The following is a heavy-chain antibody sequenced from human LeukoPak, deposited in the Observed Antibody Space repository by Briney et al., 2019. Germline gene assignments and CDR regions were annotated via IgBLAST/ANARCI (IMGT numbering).Heavy chain of an antibody. D-gene: IGHD6-19*01. CDR2: ISGSGGST. CDR3: AKDHLPGIVVADRDY. Sequence: GGSLRLSCAASGFTFSRYGMSWVRQAPGKGLEWVSAISGSGGSTYYTDSVKGRFTISRDNSKNTLYLQINSLRAEDTAVYYCAKDHLPGIVVADRDYWGQGTLVTVSS. V-gene: IGHV3-23*01. J-gene: IGHJ4*02. CDR1: GFTFSRYG.